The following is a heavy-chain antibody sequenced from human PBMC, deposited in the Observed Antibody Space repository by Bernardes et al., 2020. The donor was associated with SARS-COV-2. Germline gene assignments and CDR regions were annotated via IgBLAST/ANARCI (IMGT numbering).Heavy chain of an antibody. CDR1: GFTVSGDY. CDR2: VYAGGRT. D-gene: IGHD6-6*01. V-gene: IGHV3-66*01. J-gene: IGHJ6*02. Sequence: GGSLRLSCAASGFTVSGDYMNWVRQAPGKGLEWVSIVYAGGRTYYADSVKDRFTISRDTSKNILYLQMHSLRPQDTAVYYCARGAFIAPRLGEISGMDVWGQGTTVTVSS. CDR3: ARGAFIAPRLGEISGMDV.